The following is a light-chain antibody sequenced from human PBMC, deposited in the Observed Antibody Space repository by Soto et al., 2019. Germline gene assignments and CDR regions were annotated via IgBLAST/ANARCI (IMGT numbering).Light chain of an antibody. J-gene: IGKJ5*01. Sequence: ETVLTQSPATLSLSPGERATLSCRASRSISTYLAWYQQKPGQAPRLLIYGASSRATGVPDRFSGSGSGTDFTLTISRLEPEDFAVYYCQQYSSSPPITFGQGTRLEIK. CDR3: QQYSSSPPIT. CDR2: GAS. CDR1: RSISTY. V-gene: IGKV3-20*01.